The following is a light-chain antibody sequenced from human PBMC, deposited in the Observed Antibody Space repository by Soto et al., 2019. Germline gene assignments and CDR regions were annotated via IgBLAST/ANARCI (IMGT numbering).Light chain of an antibody. Sequence: QSVLTQPASGSGSPGQSIAISCTGTSSDVGDYNSVSWYQQHPGKAPKLMIYDVTNRPSGVSNRFSGSKSGNTASLTISGLQAEDEADYYCSSYTSSSTRVFGTGTKVTVL. V-gene: IGLV2-14*01. J-gene: IGLJ1*01. CDR3: SSYTSSSTRV. CDR2: DVT. CDR1: SSDVGDYNS.